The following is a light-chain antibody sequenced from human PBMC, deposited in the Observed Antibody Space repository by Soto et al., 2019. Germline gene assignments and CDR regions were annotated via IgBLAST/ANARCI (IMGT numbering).Light chain of an antibody. J-gene: IGKJ2*01. CDR1: QSVRNTY. CDR3: QQYGSSPHT. Sequence: EVVLTQSPGTLSLSPGGRATLSCRASQSVRNTYFAWYQQKLGQAPRLLLYGASSRATGIPDRFSGSGSGTDFTLTISRLEPEDFAVYYCQQYGSSPHTVGQGTKLEIK. V-gene: IGKV3-20*01. CDR2: GAS.